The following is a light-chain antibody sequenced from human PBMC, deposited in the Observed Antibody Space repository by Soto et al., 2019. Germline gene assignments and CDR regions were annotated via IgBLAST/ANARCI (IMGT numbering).Light chain of an antibody. J-gene: IGKJ4*01. CDR2: AAS. V-gene: IGKV1-39*01. CDR1: QSISSY. Sequence: DIQMTQSPSSLSASVGDRVTITCRASQSISSYLNWYQQKPGKAPKLLIYAASSLQSGVPSRFSGSGSGTNSTLTISSLQPKVFAIYYFKQGYSTPSFGGGTKGDIK. CDR3: KQGYSTPS.